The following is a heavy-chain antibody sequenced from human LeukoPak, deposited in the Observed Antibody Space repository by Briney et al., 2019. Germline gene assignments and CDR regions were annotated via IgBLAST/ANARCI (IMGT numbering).Heavy chain of an antibody. CDR1: GFTFSSYS. Sequence: GGSLRLSCAASGFTFSSYSMNWVRQAPGKGLEWVSYISSSSSTIYYADSVKGRFTISRDNAKNSLYLQMNSLRAEDTAVNYCAREDGYCSSTSCSNFDYWGQGTLVTVSS. J-gene: IGHJ4*02. V-gene: IGHV3-48*04. D-gene: IGHD2-2*03. CDR2: ISSSSSTI. CDR3: AREDGYCSSTSCSNFDY.